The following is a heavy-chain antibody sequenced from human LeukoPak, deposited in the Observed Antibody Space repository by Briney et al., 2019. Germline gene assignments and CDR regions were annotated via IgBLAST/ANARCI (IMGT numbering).Heavy chain of an antibody. CDR3: ARVVHGGYYDFWSGYSYFDY. V-gene: IGHV4-59*01. CDR2: IYYSGST. J-gene: IGHJ4*02. D-gene: IGHD3-3*01. CDR1: GGSISSYY. Sequence: SETLSLTCTVSGGSISSYYWSWIRQPPGKGLEWIGYIYYSGSTNYNPSLKSRVTISVDTSKNQFSLKLSSVTAADTAVYYCARVVHGGYYDFWSGYSYFDYWGQGTLVTVSS.